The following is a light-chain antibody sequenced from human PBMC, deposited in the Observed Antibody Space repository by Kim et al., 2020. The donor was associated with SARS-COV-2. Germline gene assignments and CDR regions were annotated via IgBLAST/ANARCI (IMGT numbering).Light chain of an antibody. CDR1: QTVISNY. CDR3: QQYGSSPLT. J-gene: IGKJ4*01. Sequence: SPGERATLSCRASQTVISNYLAWYQQKPGQAPRRLIYGASSRATGIPDRFSGSGSGTDFTLTISSLEPEDFAVYNCQQYGSSPLTFGGGTKVDIK. V-gene: IGKV3-20*01. CDR2: GAS.